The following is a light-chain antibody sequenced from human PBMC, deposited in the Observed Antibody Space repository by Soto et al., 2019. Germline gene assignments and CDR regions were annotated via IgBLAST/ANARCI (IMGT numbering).Light chain of an antibody. CDR2: GAS. J-gene: IGKJ1*01. Sequence: EIVMTQSPVTLSVSPGERATLSCRASQSVSSNLAWYQQKPGQAPRLLIYGASTRVTGIPARFSGSGSGTEFTLTINSLQSEDFAVYYCQQYNNWPPWTFGQGTKVEIK. CDR1: QSVSSN. V-gene: IGKV3-15*01. CDR3: QQYNNWPPWT.